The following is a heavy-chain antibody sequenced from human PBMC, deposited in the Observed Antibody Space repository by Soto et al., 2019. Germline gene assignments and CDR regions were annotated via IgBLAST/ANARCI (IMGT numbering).Heavy chain of an antibody. Sequence: ASVKVSCKASGYTFSTYALHWVRQAPRQGLEWMGWINGGNGHTRYSQKFKDRVTISRDTPASTAYMELSGLRSEDTAVHYCARGKGMEENYYYYGMDVWGQGTTVTVSS. CDR2: INGGNGHT. J-gene: IGHJ6*02. V-gene: IGHV1-3*01. CDR1: GYTFSTYA. D-gene: IGHD1-1*01. CDR3: ARGKGMEENYYYYGMDV.